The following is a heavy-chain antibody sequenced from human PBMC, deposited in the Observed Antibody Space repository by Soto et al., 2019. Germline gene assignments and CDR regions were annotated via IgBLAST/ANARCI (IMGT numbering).Heavy chain of an antibody. CDR1: GGSIRNYY. CDR2: IYHSGST. J-gene: IGHJ5*02. CDR3: ARVPDR. V-gene: IGHV4-59*12. Sequence: PSETLSLTCTVSGGSIRNYYWSWIRQPPGKGLEWIGYIYHSGSTYYNPSLKSRVTISVDRSKNQFSLKLSSVTAADTAVYYCARVPDRWGQGTLVTVSS. D-gene: IGHD2-2*01.